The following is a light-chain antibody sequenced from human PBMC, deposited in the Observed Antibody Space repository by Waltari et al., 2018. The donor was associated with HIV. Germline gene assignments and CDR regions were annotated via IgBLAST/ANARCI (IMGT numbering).Light chain of an antibody. J-gene: IGKJ1*01. CDR3: QQSWT. CDR2: KAS. Sequence: DIQMTQSPSTLSASVGDRVTITCRASQSSSSWLAWYQQKPGKAPKLLIYKASSLESGVPSRFSGSGSGTEFTLTISSLQPDDFATYYCQQSWTFGQGTKVEIK. CDR1: QSSSSW. V-gene: IGKV1-5*03.